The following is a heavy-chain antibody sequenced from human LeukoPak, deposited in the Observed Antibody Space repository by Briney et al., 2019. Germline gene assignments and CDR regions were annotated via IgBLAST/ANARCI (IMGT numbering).Heavy chain of an antibody. CDR2: INNDGNTL. J-gene: IGHJ3*02. CDR1: GFIFSDYW. Sequence: PGGSLRLSCAASGFIFSDYWMAWVRQVPGKGLVWVSRINNDGNTLGYADSVKGRFTISRDNAKNTVFLQMNRLRAEDTAVYYCARDPTVTNFHDAFDIWGQGTMVTVSS. V-gene: IGHV3-74*01. CDR3: ARDPTVTNFHDAFDI. D-gene: IGHD4-17*01.